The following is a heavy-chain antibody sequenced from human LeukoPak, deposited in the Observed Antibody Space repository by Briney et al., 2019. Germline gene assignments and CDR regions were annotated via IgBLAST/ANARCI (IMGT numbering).Heavy chain of an antibody. V-gene: IGHV3-7*01. CDR2: INQDGSDK. J-gene: IGHJ4*02. CDR3: VGGDY. CDR1: GFSFSSYE. Sequence: GGSLRLSCAASGFSFSSYEINWVRQAPGKGLECVANINQDGSDKYYVDSVKGRFTISRDNTKNSLYLQMNSLRAEDTAVYYCVGGDYWGQGTLVTVSS.